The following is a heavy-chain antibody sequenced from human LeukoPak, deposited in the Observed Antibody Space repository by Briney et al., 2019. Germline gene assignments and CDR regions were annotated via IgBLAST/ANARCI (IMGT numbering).Heavy chain of an antibody. D-gene: IGHD4-17*01. V-gene: IGHV3-7*04. Sequence: GGSLRLSCAASGFTFSDYWMSWVRQAPGKGLEWVANIKQDGSGKHYVDSVKDRFTISRDNAKNSLYLQMNSLRAEDTAVYYCARDLYGDYSPFDYWGQGTLVTVSS. CDR2: IKQDGSGK. J-gene: IGHJ4*02. CDR1: GFTFSDYW. CDR3: ARDLYGDYSPFDY.